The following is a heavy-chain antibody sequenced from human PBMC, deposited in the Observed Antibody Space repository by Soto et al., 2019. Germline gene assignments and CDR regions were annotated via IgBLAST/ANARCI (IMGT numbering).Heavy chain of an antibody. V-gene: IGHV3-23*01. D-gene: IGHD1-26*01. Sequence: EVQLLESGGGLVQPGGSLRLSCAASGFTFSSQAMTWVRQAPGKGLEWVAAISGSGGSTYYADSVKGRFTISRDNSKNTLYLQMNSLRAEDTAVYYCAKHYGVSATTNYYYYGMDVWGQGTTVTVSS. CDR2: ISGSGGST. CDR3: AKHYGVSATTNYYYYGMDV. CDR1: GFTFSSQA. J-gene: IGHJ6*02.